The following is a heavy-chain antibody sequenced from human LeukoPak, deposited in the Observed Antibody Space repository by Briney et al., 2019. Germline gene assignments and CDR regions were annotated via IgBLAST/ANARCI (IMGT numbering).Heavy chain of an antibody. CDR2: IYYSGST. CDR1: GGSISSYS. V-gene: IGHV4-59*08. Sequence: SETLSLTCTVSGGSISSYSWSWIRQPPGEGLEWIGYIYYSGSTNYNPSLKSRVTISVDTSKNQFSLKLSSVTAADTAVYYCARTSGGRFDPWGQGTLVTVSP. D-gene: IGHD1-26*01. CDR3: ARTSGGRFDP. J-gene: IGHJ5*02.